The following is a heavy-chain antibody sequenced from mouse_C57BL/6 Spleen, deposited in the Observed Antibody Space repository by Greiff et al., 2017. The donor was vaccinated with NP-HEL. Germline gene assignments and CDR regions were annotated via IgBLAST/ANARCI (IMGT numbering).Heavy chain of an antibody. D-gene: IGHD2-4*01. CDR1: GFTFTSYA. Sequence: EVKVVESGGGLVKPGGSLKLSCAASGFTFTSYAMSWVRQTPEKRLEWVATISDGGSYTYYPDNVKGRFTISRDTAKNNQYLQMSHLKSEDTAMYYCARDDDDAYWGQGTTLTVSS. V-gene: IGHV5-4*01. CDR3: ARDDDDAY. CDR2: ISDGGSYT. J-gene: IGHJ2*01.